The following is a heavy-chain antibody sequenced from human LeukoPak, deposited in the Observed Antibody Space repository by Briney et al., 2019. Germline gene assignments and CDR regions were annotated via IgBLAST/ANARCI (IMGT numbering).Heavy chain of an antibody. J-gene: IGHJ4*02. Sequence: PGGSLRLSCAASGFTFDDYAMHWVRQAPGEGLEWVSGISWNSGSIGYADSVKGRFTISRDNAKNSLYLQMNSRRAEDMALYYCAKSSSIAAFESHFDYWGQGTWSPSPQ. CDR2: ISWNSGSI. V-gene: IGHV3-9*03. D-gene: IGHD6-6*01. CDR3: AKSSSIAAFESHFDY. CDR1: GFTFDDYA.